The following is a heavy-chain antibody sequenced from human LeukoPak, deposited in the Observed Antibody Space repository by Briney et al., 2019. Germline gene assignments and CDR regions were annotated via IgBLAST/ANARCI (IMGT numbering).Heavy chain of an antibody. V-gene: IGHV4-59*02. D-gene: IGHD2-21*01. CDR3: AREANSPTARYWYFDL. CDR2: VYYSGST. Sequence: PSETLSLTCTVSGGSVSSYYWSWVRQSPGKGLEWIGYVYYSGSTNCNPALKSRVTISLDTSENQFSLKLSSVTAADTAVYYCAREANSPTARYWYFDLWGRGTQVTVSS. CDR1: GGSVSSYY. J-gene: IGHJ2*01.